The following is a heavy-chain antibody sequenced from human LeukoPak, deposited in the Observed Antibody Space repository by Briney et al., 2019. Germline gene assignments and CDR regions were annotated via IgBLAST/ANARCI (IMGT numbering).Heavy chain of an antibody. V-gene: IGHV3-30-3*01. CDR2: ISYDGSNT. CDR1: GXTFSSYA. D-gene: IGHD4-17*01. CDR3: ARERRTVTTLDY. J-gene: IGHJ4*02. Sequence: PGRSLRLSCAASGXTFSSYAIHWVRQAPGKGVEWVAGISYDGSNTYYADSVKGRFTTSRDSSKNTVYLQMSSLRAEDTAVYYCARERRTVTTLDYWGQGTLVTVST.